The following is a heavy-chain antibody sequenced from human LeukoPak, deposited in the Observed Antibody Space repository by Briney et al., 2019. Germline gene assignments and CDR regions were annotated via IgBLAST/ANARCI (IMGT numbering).Heavy chain of an antibody. CDR1: GYSFSSYW. J-gene: IGHJ4*02. Sequence: KVSCKGSGYSFSSYWIAWVRQMPGKGLEWMGIIYPGDSDTTYSPSFQGQVTISADKSISTAYLQWNSLKASDTAMYFCARRRSSTLIDYWGQGTLVTVSS. CDR2: IYPGDSDT. CDR3: ARRRSSTLIDY. V-gene: IGHV5-51*01. D-gene: IGHD3-10*01.